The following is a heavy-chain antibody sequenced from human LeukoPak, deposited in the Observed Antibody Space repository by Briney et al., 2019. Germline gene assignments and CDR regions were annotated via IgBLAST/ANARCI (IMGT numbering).Heavy chain of an antibody. CDR3: ARTVYSSGWYIDY. Sequence: PSETLSLTCTVSGXSISSSSYYWGWIRQPPGKGLEWIGSIYYSGSTYYNPSLKSRVTISVDTSKNQFSLKLSSVTAADTALYYCARTVYSSGWYIDYWGQGTLVTVSS. D-gene: IGHD6-19*01. CDR1: GXSISSSSYY. J-gene: IGHJ4*02. CDR2: IYYSGST. V-gene: IGHV4-39*01.